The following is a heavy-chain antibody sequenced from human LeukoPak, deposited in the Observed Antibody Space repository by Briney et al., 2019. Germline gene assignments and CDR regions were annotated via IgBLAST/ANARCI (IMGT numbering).Heavy chain of an antibody. Sequence: GASLKVSCKASGYTFTSYGITWVRQAPGQGLEWMGWINPNSGGTNYAQKFQGRVTMTRDTSISTAYMELSRLRSDDTAVYYCARVHYRWLAFDYWGQGTLVTVSS. CDR3: ARVHYRWLAFDY. CDR1: GYTFTSYG. D-gene: IGHD6-19*01. V-gene: IGHV1-2*02. CDR2: INPNSGGT. J-gene: IGHJ4*02.